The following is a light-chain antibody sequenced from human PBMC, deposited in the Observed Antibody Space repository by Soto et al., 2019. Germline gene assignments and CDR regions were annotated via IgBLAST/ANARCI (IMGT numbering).Light chain of an antibody. CDR2: AAS. CDR1: QGVSSF. V-gene: IGKV1-9*01. Sequence: DIPLTQSPSFLSASVGDRVTITCRASQGVSSFLAWYQQKPGKAPKLLIYAASTLQSGVPSRFSGSGSGTDFTLTINSLQPEEFATYSVQQLNTYPLTFGGGTKVEIK. CDR3: QQLNTYPLT. J-gene: IGKJ4*01.